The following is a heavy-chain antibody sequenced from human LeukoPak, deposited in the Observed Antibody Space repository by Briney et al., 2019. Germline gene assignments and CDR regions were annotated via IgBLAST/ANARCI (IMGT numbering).Heavy chain of an antibody. CDR1: GGPFSGYY. CDR3: ARRGTTVTFFDN. D-gene: IGHD4-17*01. J-gene: IGHJ4*02. CDR2: INHSGST. V-gene: IGHV4-34*01. Sequence: SETLSLTCAVYGGPFSGYYWSWIRQPPGKGLEWIGEINHSGSTNYNPSLKSRVTISVDTSKNQFSLKLSSVTAADTAVYYCARRGTTVTFFDNWGQGTLLTVSS.